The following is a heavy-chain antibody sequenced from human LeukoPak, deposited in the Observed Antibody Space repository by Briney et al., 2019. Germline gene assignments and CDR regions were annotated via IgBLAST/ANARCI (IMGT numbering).Heavy chain of an antibody. J-gene: IGHJ5*02. CDR2: IYYSGST. CDR1: GGSISSYY. CDR3: ARGQNWFDP. V-gene: IGHV4-59*01. Sequence: PSETLCLTCSVSGGSISSYYWSWIRQPPGKGLEWIGYIYYSGSTNYNPSLKSRVTISVDTSKNQFSLKLSSVTAVDTAVYYCARGQNWFDPWGQGTLVTVSS.